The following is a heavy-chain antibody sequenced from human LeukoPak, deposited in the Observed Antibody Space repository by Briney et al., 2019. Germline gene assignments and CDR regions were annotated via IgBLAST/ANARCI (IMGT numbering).Heavy chain of an antibody. J-gene: IGHJ6*03. D-gene: IGHD1-26*01. CDR2: MNPNSGGT. CDR1: GYIFSDYY. Sequence: ASVKVSCKASGYIFSDYYLHWVRQAPGQGLEWMGWMNPNSGGTNYAQKFQGRITMTGDTSTAYLELSRLRSDDTAVYYCARGSAYSGSYYYYYYMDVWGKGTTVTVSS. CDR3: ARGSAYSGSYYYYYYMDV. V-gene: IGHV1-2*02.